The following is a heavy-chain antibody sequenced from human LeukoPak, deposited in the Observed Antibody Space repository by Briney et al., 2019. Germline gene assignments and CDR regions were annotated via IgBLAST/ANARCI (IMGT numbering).Heavy chain of an antibody. J-gene: IGHJ5*02. CDR2: TYYRSTWYN. Sequence: SQTLSLTCAISGDSFSSNSVTWNWIRQSPSRGLEWLGRTYYRSTWYNDYAVSVRGRITVNPDTSKNQFSLHLNTVTPEDTAVYYCARRLTQYDCFDPWGQGILVTVSS. D-gene: IGHD2-2*01. CDR1: GDSFSSNSVT. V-gene: IGHV6-1*01. CDR3: ARRLTQYDCFDP.